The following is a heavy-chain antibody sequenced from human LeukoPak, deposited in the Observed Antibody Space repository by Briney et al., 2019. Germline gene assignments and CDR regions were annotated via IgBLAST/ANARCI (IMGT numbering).Heavy chain of an antibody. CDR3: AKDQEGVAVVLLHDAFDI. V-gene: IGHV3-30*02. Sequence: PGDSLRLSCAASGFTFSSYNMHWVRQAPGKGLEWVAFIRYDGSNKYYADPVKGRFTISRDNSKNTLYLQMSSLRAEDTAVYYCAKDQEGVAVVLLHDAFDIWGQGTMVTVSS. J-gene: IGHJ3*02. CDR1: GFTFSSYN. CDR2: IRYDGSNK. D-gene: IGHD2-2*01.